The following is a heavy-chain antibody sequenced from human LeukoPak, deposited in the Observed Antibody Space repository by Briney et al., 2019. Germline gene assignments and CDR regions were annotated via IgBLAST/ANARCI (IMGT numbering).Heavy chain of an antibody. CDR3: ARLAFCTNAVCFSNYYYSMDV. V-gene: IGHV5-51*01. Sequence: GESLKISCKGSGYSFTSYWIGWVRQMPGKGLEWMGIIYPDDSDTKYSPSFQGQVTISADKSISTAYLQWSSLKASDTAMYYCARLAFCTNAVCFSNYYYSMDVWGRGTTVIVSS. D-gene: IGHD2-8*01. J-gene: IGHJ6*03. CDR1: GYSFTSYW. CDR2: IYPDDSDT.